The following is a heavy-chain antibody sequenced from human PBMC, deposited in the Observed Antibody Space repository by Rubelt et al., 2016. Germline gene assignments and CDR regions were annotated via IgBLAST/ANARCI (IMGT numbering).Heavy chain of an antibody. CDR3: ARNAGDGGNSEDWFDP. V-gene: IGHV5-10-1*01. Sequence: EVQLVQSGAEVKKPGESLRISCTGSGYSFTSYWISWVRQMPGKGLAWMGRIDPTDSYTNYSPSFQGNVTISADKHSSTAYLQGSSLKASDTAMYYCARNAGDGGNSEDWFDPWGQGTLVTVSS. D-gene: IGHD4-23*01. J-gene: IGHJ5*02. CDR2: IDPTDSYT. CDR1: GYSFTSYW.